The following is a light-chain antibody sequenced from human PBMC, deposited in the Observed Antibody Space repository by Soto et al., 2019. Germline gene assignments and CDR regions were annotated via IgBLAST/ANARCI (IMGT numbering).Light chain of an antibody. V-gene: IGLV2-14*03. CDR2: SVS. CDR3: SSYTSSTTLYV. CDR1: SSDVGNYNY. J-gene: IGLJ1*01. Sequence: QSALTQPASVSGSPGQSITISCTGASSDVGNYNYVSWYQQHPGKAPKHIIYSVSNRPSGVSNRCSGSKSGNTASLTISGLQAEDEADYYCSSYTSSTTLYVFGTGTKV.